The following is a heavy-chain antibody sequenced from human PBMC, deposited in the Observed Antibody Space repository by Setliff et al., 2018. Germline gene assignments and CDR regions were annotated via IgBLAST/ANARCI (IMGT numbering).Heavy chain of an antibody. CDR2: IIPVIDTT. D-gene: IGHD1-1*01. CDR1: GGAFSSYA. J-gene: IGHJ4*02. Sequence: SVKVSCKASGGAFSSYALTWVRQAPGQGLEWMGRIIPVIDTTDYAQRFQDRVIITADVSTRTAYMDLSSLRSEDTAIYYCARDSQLGFYYFDSWGRGTLVTVSS. CDR3: ARDSQLGFYYFDS. V-gene: IGHV1-69*11.